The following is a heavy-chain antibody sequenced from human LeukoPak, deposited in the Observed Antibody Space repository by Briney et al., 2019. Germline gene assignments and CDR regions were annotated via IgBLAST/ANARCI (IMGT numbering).Heavy chain of an antibody. V-gene: IGHV1-8*01. CDR1: GYTFTSYD. Sequence: GASVKVSCKASGYTFTSYDINWVRQATGQGLEWMGGMNPNSGNTGYAQKFQGRVTMTRNTSISTAYMELSSLRSEDTAVYYCARGVAVAGTGTLWFDPWGQGTLVTVSS. D-gene: IGHD6-19*01. J-gene: IGHJ5*02. CDR3: ARGVAVAGTGTLWFDP. CDR2: MNPNSGNT.